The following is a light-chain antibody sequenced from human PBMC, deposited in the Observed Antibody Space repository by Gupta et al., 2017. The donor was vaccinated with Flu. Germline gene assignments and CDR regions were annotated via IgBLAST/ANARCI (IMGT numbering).Light chain of an antibody. Sequence: TITLTCGLKSGSVSTTNYPSWYQQTPGQTPRTLIYNTDTRSSGVPHRFSGSIRGNKAALTITGAQADDESDYYCVRYIGSGISVFGGGTKLTVL. CDR1: SGSVSTTNY. V-gene: IGLV8-61*01. CDR2: NTD. J-gene: IGLJ3*02. CDR3: VRYIGSGISV.